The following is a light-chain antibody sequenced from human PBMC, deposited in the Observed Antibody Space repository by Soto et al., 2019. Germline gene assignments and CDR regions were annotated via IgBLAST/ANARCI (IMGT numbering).Light chain of an antibody. CDR2: GAS. V-gene: IGKV3-20*01. CDR3: QPYSNSWT. CDR1: QPVSSGY. J-gene: IGKJ1*01. Sequence: EIVLTQSPGTLSLSPGETATLSCRASQPVSSGYLAWYQQKPGQSPTLLIYGASYRAAGTPDRFSGSGFGTDFTLTISRLEAEDFAVYYCQPYSNSWTFGQGTKVEIK.